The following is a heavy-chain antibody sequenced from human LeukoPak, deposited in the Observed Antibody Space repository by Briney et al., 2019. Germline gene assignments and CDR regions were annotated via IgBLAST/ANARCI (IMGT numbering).Heavy chain of an antibody. CDR2: MNPNSGNT. V-gene: IGHV1-8*01. CDR1: GYTFTSYD. J-gene: IGHJ3*02. Sequence: ASVKVSCKASGYTFTSYDINWVRQATGQGFEWMGWMNPNSGNTGYAQKFQGRVTMTRNTSISTAYMELSSLRSEDTAVYYCARRYNWNDVGDAFDIWGQGTMVTVSS. D-gene: IGHD1-1*01. CDR3: ARRYNWNDVGDAFDI.